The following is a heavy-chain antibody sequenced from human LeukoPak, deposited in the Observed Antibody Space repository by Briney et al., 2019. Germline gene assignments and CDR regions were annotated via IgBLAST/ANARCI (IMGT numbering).Heavy chain of an antibody. CDR1: GGTFSSYA. CDR3: ARNTLYDSGTFDY. Sequence: SVKVSCKASGGTFSSYAISWVRQAPGQGLEWMGGIIPIFGTANYAQKFQGRVTITADKSTSTAYMELSSLRSEDTAVYYCARNTLYDSGTFDYWGQGTLVTVSS. D-gene: IGHD3-22*01. CDR2: IIPIFGTA. V-gene: IGHV1-69*06. J-gene: IGHJ4*02.